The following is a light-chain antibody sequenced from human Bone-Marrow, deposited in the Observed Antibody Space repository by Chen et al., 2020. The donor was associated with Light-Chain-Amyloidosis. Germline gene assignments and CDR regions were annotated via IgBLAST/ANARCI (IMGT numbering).Light chain of an antibody. J-gene: IGLJ3*02. CDR2: EDD. CDR3: QSYQGSSQGV. CDR1: SGSNATNY. V-gene: IGLV6-57*01. Sequence: NFMLTQPHSVSDSPGKTVIISCTRSSGSNATNYVQWYQQRPGSSPTTVIYEDDQRPSGVPDRFSGSIDRSSNSASLTISGLKTEDEVDYYCQSYQGSSQGVFGGGTKLTVL.